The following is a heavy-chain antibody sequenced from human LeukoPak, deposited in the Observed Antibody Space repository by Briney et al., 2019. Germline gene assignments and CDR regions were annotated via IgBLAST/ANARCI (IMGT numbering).Heavy chain of an antibody. CDR2: IYTSGST. V-gene: IGHV4-61*02. CDR1: GGSISSGSYY. Sequence: RPSETLSLTCTVSGGSISSGSYYWSWLRQPAGKGLEWIGRIYTSGSTNYNPSLKSRVTISVDTSKNQSSLKLSSETAADTAVYYCARRRRYFDWLTLDYWGQGTLVTVSS. J-gene: IGHJ4*02. D-gene: IGHD3-9*01. CDR3: ARRRRYFDWLTLDY.